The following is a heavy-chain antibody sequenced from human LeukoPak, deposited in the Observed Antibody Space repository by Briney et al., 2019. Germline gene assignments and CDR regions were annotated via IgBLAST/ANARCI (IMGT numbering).Heavy chain of an antibody. CDR2: ISYDGSNK. CDR3: AKVVFAYYDFWSGYPNFDY. V-gene: IGHV3-30-3*01. D-gene: IGHD3-3*01. J-gene: IGHJ4*02. CDR1: GFTFSSYA. Sequence: QPGGSLRLSCAASGFTFSSYAMHWVRQAPGKGLEWVAVISYDGSNKYYADSVKGRFTISRDNSKNTLYLQMNSLRAEDTAVYYCAKVVFAYYDFWSGYPNFDYWGQGTLVTVSS.